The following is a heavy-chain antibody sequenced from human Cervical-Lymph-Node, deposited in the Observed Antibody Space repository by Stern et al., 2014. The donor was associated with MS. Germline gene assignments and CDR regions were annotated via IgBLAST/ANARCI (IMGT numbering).Heavy chain of an antibody. CDR1: GGSFSGYY. J-gene: IGHJ2*01. CDR3: ARGNPDTAMVIPDWYFDL. D-gene: IGHD5-18*01. Sequence: QVQPQQWGAELLKPSATLSLTCAVYGGSFSGYYRSWIRQPPGKGLAWIGEINPSPSPTHNPSLKSGVTISVDTSKNQFSLKLSSVTAADTAVYYCARGNPDTAMVIPDWYFDLWGRGTLVTVSS. CDR2: INPSPSP. V-gene: IGHV4-34*01.